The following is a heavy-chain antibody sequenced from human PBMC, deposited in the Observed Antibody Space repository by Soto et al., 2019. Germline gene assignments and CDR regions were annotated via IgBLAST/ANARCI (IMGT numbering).Heavy chain of an antibody. CDR2: IYYSGST. J-gene: IGHJ4*02. CDR3: ARIVGATTSWDYFDY. V-gene: IGHV4-39*01. D-gene: IGHD1-26*01. CDR1: GGSISSSSYY. Sequence: SETLSLTCTVSGGSISSSSYYWGWIRQPPGKGLEWIGSIYYSGSTYYNPSLKSRVTISVDTSKNQFSLKLSSVTAADTAVYYCARIVGATTSWDYFDYWGQGTLVTVSS.